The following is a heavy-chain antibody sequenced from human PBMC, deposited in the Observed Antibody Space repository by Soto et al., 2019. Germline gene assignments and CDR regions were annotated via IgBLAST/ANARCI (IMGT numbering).Heavy chain of an antibody. V-gene: IGHV1-69*01. D-gene: IGHD1-26*01. CDR3: ARVGLGVFGIEGATPYFDY. J-gene: IGHJ4*02. CDR2: IIPIFGTA. CDR1: GGTFSSYA. Sequence: QVQLVQSGAEVKKPGSSVKVSCKASGGTFSSYAISWVRQAPGQGLEWMGGIIPIFGTANYAQKFQGRVTITADESTSTAYMELSSLRSEDTAVYYCARVGLGVFGIEGATPYFDYWGQGTLVTVSS.